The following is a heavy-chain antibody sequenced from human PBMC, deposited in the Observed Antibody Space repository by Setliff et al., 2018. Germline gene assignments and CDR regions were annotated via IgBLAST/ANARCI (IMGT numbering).Heavy chain of an antibody. CDR1: GFTFNTYW. D-gene: IGHD2-15*01. CDR3: ARVAYPNGGSCRYFDN. J-gene: IGHJ4*02. Sequence: GGSLRLSCAASGFTFNTYWMSWVRQAPGRGLEWVANLKEDGSVKYYVDSVKGRFTISRDNAKNSLYLQLNSLRVEDTAMYYCARVAYPNGGSCRYFDNWGQGTLVTVSS. V-gene: IGHV3-7*03. CDR2: LKEDGSVK.